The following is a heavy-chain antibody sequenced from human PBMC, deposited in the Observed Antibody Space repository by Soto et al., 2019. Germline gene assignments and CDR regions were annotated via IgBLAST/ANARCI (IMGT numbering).Heavy chain of an antibody. CDR3: TRDVHEDIVVVVAARLTPYYFDY. CDR2: IRSKAYGGTT. Sequence: GGSLRLSCTASGFTFGDYAMSWFRQAPGKGLEWVGFIRSKAYGGTTEYAASVKGRFTISRDDSKSIAYLQMNSLKTEDTAVYYCTRDVHEDIVVVVAARLTPYYFDYWGQGTLVTVSS. D-gene: IGHD2-15*01. J-gene: IGHJ4*02. V-gene: IGHV3-49*03. CDR1: GFTFGDYA.